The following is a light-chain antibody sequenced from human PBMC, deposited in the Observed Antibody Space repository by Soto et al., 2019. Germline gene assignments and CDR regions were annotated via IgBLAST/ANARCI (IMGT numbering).Light chain of an antibody. V-gene: IGKV3-15*01. J-gene: IGKJ1*01. CDR1: QSVSRN. CDR2: GVS. Sequence: EIVMTQSPATLSVSPGERATLSCRASQSVSRNLAWYQQEPGQAPRLLIYGVSTRATDIPARFSGSGSGTEFTLTISSLQSEDFAVYHCQQYNNWPKTFGHGTKVDIK. CDR3: QQYNNWPKT.